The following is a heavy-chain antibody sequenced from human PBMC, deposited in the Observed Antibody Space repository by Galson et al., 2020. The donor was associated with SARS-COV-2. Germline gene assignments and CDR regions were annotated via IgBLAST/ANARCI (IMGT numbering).Heavy chain of an antibody. CDR2: ISVSTDAR. D-gene: IGHD2-2*01. Sequence: GESLKISCEFSGFDFSTYDMSWVRQAPGKGLEWVAGISVSTDARVYADAGKGRFTISRDDSRNTLYLQMNRLRVDDTAVYYCPAPAARGWYYDKWGRGTLVTVSS. CDR3: PAPAARGWYYDK. V-gene: IGHV3-23*01. J-gene: IGHJ2*01. CDR1: GFDFSTYD.